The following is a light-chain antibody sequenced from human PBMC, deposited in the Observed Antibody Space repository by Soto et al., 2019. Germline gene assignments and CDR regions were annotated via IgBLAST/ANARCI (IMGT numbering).Light chain of an antibody. CDR3: QQYHRYIT. Sequence: DVQMTQSPSTLSASVGDRVTITCRASQSIDDWLSWYQQKPGNAPKLLIYTASSLQSGVPSRFSGSGSGTEFTLTNSSLQPDDFATYYCQQYHRYITFGQGKRLEIK. CDR2: TAS. J-gene: IGKJ5*01. V-gene: IGKV1-5*03. CDR1: QSIDDW.